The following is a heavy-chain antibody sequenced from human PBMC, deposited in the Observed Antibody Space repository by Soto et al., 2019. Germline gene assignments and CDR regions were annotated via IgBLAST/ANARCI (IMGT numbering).Heavy chain of an antibody. V-gene: IGHV1-18*01. CDR1: GYTFTSYG. CDR3: ARDTDSSSWPYYYYYYMDV. CDR2: ISAYNGNT. J-gene: IGHJ6*03. Sequence: ASVKVSCKASGYTFTSYGISWVRQAPGQGLEWMGWISAYNGNTNYAQKLQGRVTMTTDASTSTAYMELRSLRSDDTAVYYCARDTDSSSWPYYYYYYMDVWGKGTTVTVSS. D-gene: IGHD6-13*01.